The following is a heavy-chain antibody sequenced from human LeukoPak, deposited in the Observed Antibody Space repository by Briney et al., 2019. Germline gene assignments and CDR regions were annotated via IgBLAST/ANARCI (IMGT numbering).Heavy chain of an antibody. V-gene: IGHV3-21*01. CDR3: ARRHYTRAVADKDAFDI. Sequence: GGSLRLSCAASGFTFSSYSMNWVRQAPGKGLEWVSFISSSSSYIYYADSVKGRFTISRDNAKNSLYLQMNSLRAEDTAVYYCARRHYTRAVADKDAFDIWGQGTMVTVSS. CDR2: ISSSSSYI. D-gene: IGHD6-19*01. CDR1: GFTFSSYS. J-gene: IGHJ3*02.